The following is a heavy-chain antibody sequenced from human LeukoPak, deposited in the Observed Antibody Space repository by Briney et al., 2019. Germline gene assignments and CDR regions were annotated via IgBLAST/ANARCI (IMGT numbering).Heavy chain of an antibody. CDR1: GDSVSSNSAT. Sequence: PSQTLSLTCAISGDSVSSNSATWTWIRQSPSRGLEWLGRTYYRSKWYNDYAESVKSRITISPDTSRNQFSLQVNSVTPEDTAVYYCARGSSSNSWYFDYWGQGTLVAVSS. J-gene: IGHJ4*02. D-gene: IGHD6-13*01. CDR3: ARGSSSNSWYFDY. V-gene: IGHV6-1*01. CDR2: TYYRSKWYN.